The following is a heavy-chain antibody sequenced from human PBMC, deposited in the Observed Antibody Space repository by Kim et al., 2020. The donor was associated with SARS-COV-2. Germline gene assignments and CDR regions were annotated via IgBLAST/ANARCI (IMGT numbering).Heavy chain of an antibody. CDR2: INTNTGNP. J-gene: IGHJ6*02. V-gene: IGHV7-4-1*02. D-gene: IGHD3-10*01. CDR3: ARDSQAVGTYYYYGMDV. Sequence: ASVKVSCKASGYTFTSYAMNWVRQAPGQGLEWMGWINTNTGNPTYAQGFTGRFVFSLDTSVSTAYLQISSLKAEDTAVYYCARDSQAVGTYYYYGMDVWGQGTTVTVSS. CDR1: GYTFTSYA.